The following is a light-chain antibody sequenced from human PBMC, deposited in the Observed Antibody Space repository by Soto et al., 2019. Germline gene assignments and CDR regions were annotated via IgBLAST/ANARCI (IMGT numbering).Light chain of an antibody. CDR2: DAS. CDR3: QQYENYWT. J-gene: IGKJ1*01. CDR1: QPISSG. Sequence: DIQMTQSPPTLSASVGDRVAITCRASQPISSGLAWYHQKAGKAPKLLIYDASNLESGVPSRFSGSGSGTEFTLTISSLQPEDFGIYYCQQYENYWTFGQGAKVDI. V-gene: IGKV1-5*01.